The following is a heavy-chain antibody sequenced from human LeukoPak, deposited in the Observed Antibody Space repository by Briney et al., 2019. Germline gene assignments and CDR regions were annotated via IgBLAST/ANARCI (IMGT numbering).Heavy chain of an antibody. J-gene: IGHJ4*02. CDR3: ARESGDYVWGSYRYSFDY. CDR2: IYYSGST. D-gene: IGHD3-16*02. Sequence: SETLSLTCTVSGGSVSSGSYYWSWIRQPPGKGLEWIGYIYYSGSTNYNPSLKSRVTISVDTSKNQFSLKLSSVTAADTAVYCCARESGDYVWGSYRYSFDYWGQGTLVTVSS. CDR1: GGSVSSGSYY. V-gene: IGHV4-61*01.